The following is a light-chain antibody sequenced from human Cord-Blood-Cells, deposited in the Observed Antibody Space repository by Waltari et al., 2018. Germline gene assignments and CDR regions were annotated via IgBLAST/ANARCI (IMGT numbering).Light chain of an antibody. CDR1: QDISNY. Sequence: DIHMTQSPSSLSASVGERVTITCQASQDISNYLNWYQQKPGKAPKLLIYDASNLETGVPSRFSGSGSGTDFTFTISSLQPEDIATYYCQQYDNLLAFGGGTKVEIK. V-gene: IGKV1-33*01. J-gene: IGKJ4*01. CDR3: QQYDNLLA. CDR2: DAS.